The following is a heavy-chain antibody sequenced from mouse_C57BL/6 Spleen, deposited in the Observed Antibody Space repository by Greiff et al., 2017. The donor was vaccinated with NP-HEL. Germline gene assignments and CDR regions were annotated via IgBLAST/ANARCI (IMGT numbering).Heavy chain of an antibody. CDR1: GYAFTNYL. CDR2: INPGSGGT. J-gene: IGHJ2*01. V-gene: IGHV1-54*01. CDR3: ARSATVVAKDY. D-gene: IGHD1-1*01. Sequence: VQLQQSGAELVRPGTSVKVSCKASGYAFTNYLIAWVKQRPGQGLEWIGVINPGSGGTNYNEKFKGKATLTADKSSSTAYMQLSSLTSEDSAVYFCARSATVVAKDYWGQGTTLTVSS.